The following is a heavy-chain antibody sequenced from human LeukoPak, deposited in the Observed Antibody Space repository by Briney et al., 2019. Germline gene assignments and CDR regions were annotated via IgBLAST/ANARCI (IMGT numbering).Heavy chain of an antibody. CDR1: GGSISSSSYY. J-gene: IGHJ4*02. CDR2: IYYSGST. Sequence: SETLSLTCTVSGGSISSSSYYWGWIRQPPGKGLEWIWSIYYSGSTYYNPSLKSRVIISVDTSKNQFSLELSSVTAADTAVYYCARLGYSGYDPGIDYWGQGTLVTVSS. V-gene: IGHV4-39*01. CDR3: ARLGYSGYDPGIDY. D-gene: IGHD5-12*01.